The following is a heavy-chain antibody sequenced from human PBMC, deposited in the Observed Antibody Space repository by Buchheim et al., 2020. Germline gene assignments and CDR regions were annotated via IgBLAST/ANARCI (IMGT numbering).Heavy chain of an antibody. V-gene: IGHV3-30*18. Sequence: QVQLVESGGGVVQPGRSLRLYCAASGFTFSSYGMHWVRQAPGKGMEWVAVISYDGSNKYYADSVKGRFTISRDNSKNTLYLQMNSLRAEDTAVYYCAKYLTHYFDYWGQGTL. CDR3: AKYLTHYFDY. J-gene: IGHJ4*02. CDR2: ISYDGSNK. CDR1: GFTFSSYG.